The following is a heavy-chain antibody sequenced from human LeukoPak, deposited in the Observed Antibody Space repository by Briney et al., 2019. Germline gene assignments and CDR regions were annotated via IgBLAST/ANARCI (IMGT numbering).Heavy chain of an antibody. V-gene: IGHV4-59*08. J-gene: IGHJ4*02. CDR2: IHYSGST. CDR1: GGSISTYY. Sequence: SETLSLTCSVSGGSISTYYWSWIRQPPGKGLEWIAWIHYSGSTNYNPSLRSRVTISLDTSKNQFSLKLSSVTAADTAVYYCARFKMTSVTDWGQGTLVTVSS. D-gene: IGHD4-17*01. CDR3: ARFKMTSVTD.